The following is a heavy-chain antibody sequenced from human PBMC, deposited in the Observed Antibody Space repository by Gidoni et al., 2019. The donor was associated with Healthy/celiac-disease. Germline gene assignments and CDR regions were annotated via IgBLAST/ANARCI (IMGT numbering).Heavy chain of an antibody. CDR1: GGTFSRYA. D-gene: IGHD6-6*01. Sequence: QVQLVQSGAEVKKPGSSVKVSCKASGGTFSRYAISWVRQAPGQGLEWMGGIIPIFGTANYAQKFQGRVTITADKSTSTAYMELTSLRSEDTAVYYCAREASSPVYFDYWGQGTLVTVSS. CDR2: IIPIFGTA. J-gene: IGHJ4*02. V-gene: IGHV1-69*06. CDR3: AREASSPVYFDY.